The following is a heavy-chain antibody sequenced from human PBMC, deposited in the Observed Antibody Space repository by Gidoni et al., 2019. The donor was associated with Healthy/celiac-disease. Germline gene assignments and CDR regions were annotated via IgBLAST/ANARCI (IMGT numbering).Heavy chain of an antibody. Sequence: EVQLVESGGGLVQPGGSLQLPCAASGFTFSGSAMHWVRQASGKGLEWVGRIRRKANIYATAYAASVKGRFTISRDDSKNTAYLQMNSLKTEDTAVYYCTRPTDLSGSYRWGQGTLVTVSA. CDR2: IRRKANIYAT. V-gene: IGHV3-73*01. CDR3: TRPTDLSGSYR. J-gene: IGHJ5*02. CDR1: GFTFSGSA. D-gene: IGHD1-26*01.